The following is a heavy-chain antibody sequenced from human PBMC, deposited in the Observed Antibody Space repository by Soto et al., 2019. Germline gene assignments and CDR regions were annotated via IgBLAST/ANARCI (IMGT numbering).Heavy chain of an antibody. CDR2: ISGSGGST. J-gene: IGHJ4*02. V-gene: IGHV3-23*01. CDR1: GFTFSSYA. CDR3: AKSRRDGYNYFDY. Sequence: GGSLRLSCAASGFTFSSYAMSWVRQAPGKGLEWVSGISGSGGSTYYEDSVKGRFTISRDNSKNTLYLQMNSLRAEDPAVYDCAKSRRDGYNYFDYWGQGTLVTVSS. D-gene: IGHD5-12*01.